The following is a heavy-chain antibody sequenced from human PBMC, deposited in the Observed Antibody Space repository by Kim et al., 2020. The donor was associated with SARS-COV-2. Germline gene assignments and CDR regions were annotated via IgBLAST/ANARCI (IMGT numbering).Heavy chain of an antibody. V-gene: IGHV1-2*02. Sequence: ASVKVSCKASGYTFTGYYMHWVRQAPGQGLEWMGWINPNSGGTNYAQKFQGRVTMTRDTSISTAYMELSRLRSDDTAVYYCARPNLEWLLYHSPYFDYWGQGTLVTVSS. J-gene: IGHJ4*02. D-gene: IGHD3-3*01. CDR2: INPNSGGT. CDR1: GYTFTGYY. CDR3: ARPNLEWLLYHSPYFDY.